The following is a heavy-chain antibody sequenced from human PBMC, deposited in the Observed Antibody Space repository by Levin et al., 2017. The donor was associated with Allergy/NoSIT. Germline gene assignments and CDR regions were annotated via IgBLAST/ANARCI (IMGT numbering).Heavy chain of an antibody. J-gene: IGHJ4*02. Sequence: SETLSLTCAVSGGSISTDNWWSWIRQPPGKGLEWIGEIYRSGDTNPHPSLRSRVTMSVDKSKNHFSLKLSSVTAADTAVYYCATVEGLFCSGVSCSYSFHYWGQGALVTVSS. CDR3: ATVEGLFCSGVSCSYSFHY. D-gene: IGHD3-9*01. CDR2: IYRSGDT. CDR1: GGSISTDNW. V-gene: IGHV4-4*02.